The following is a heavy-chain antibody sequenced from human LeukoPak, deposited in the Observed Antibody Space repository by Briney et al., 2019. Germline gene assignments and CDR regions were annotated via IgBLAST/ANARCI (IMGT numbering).Heavy chain of an antibody. D-gene: IGHD1-26*01. J-gene: IGHJ4*02. CDR1: GFIFSTYG. V-gene: IGHV3-30*02. CDR3: GKHDSASDY. CDR2: TRSDGSGE. Sequence: GGSLRLSCVASGFIFSTYGMHWVRQAPGKGLEWVAFTRSDGSGEYYTDSVKGRFTISRDNSKNTLYLQMNSLKVEDTAVYYCGKHDSASDYWGQGTLVTVSS.